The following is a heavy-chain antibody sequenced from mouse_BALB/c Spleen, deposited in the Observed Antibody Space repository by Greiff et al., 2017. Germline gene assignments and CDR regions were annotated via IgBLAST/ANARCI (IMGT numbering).Heavy chain of an antibody. Sequence: DVMLVESGPSLVKPSQTLSLTCSVTGDSITSGYWNWIRKFPGNKLEYMGYISYSGSTYYNPSLKSRISITRDTSKNQYYLQLNSVTTEDTATYYCARIGTIYYDYDGGAWFAYWGQGTLVTVSA. V-gene: IGHV3-8*02. CDR2: ISYSGST. D-gene: IGHD2-4*01. CDR3: ARIGTIYYDYDGGAWFAY. CDR1: GDSITSGY. J-gene: IGHJ3*01.